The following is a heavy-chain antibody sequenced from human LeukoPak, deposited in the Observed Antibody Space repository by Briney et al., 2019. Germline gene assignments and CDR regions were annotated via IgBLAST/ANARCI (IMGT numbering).Heavy chain of an antibody. V-gene: IGHV4-38-2*02. CDR3: ARYPRSLYDSSGYGYYFDY. CDR2: FYHSGTS. D-gene: IGHD3-22*01. J-gene: IGHJ4*02. Sequence: SETLSLTCTVSGYSFSTSNYWGWIRQPPGKGLEWIGSFYHSGTSYYNPSLKSRVTISVDTSKNQFSLKLSSVTAADTAVYYCARYPRSLYDSSGYGYYFDYWGQGTLVTVSS. CDR1: GYSFSTSNY.